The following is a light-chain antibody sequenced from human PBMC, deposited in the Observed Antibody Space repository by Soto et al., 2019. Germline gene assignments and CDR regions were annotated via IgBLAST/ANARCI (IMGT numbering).Light chain of an antibody. Sequence: DIQMTQSPSTLSASVGDRVTITCRASQNINNWLAWFQQKPGEAPKLLIYGASTLESGVPSRFSGSGSGTEFTLTISSLQPDDYATYSCQHYNVYYMYTFGQGTKVDI. V-gene: IGKV1-5*01. CDR2: GAS. CDR3: QHYNVYYMYT. CDR1: QNINNW. J-gene: IGKJ2*01.